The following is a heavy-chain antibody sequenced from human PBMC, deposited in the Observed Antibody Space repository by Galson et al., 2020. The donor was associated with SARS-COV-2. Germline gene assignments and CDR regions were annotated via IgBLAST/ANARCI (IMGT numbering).Heavy chain of an antibody. CDR2: IDWDDDN. Sequence: SAPTLVKPTQTLPLTCTFSGFSLSTSGMCVSWIRQPPGKALEWLALIDWDDDNYYSTSLKTRLTISKDTTKNQVVLTMTNMDPVDKSTYYCARDKLELLWADAFDVWGQGTMVTVSS. V-gene: IGHV2-70*01. CDR3: ARDKLELLWADAFDV. CDR1: GFSLSTSGMC. D-gene: IGHD1-26*01. J-gene: IGHJ3*01.